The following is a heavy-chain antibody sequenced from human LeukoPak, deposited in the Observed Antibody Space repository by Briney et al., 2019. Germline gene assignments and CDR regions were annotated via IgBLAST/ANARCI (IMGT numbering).Heavy chain of an antibody. D-gene: IGHD3-22*01. CDR2: FDPEDGET. CDR3: ATSVTMMGNWFDP. CDR1: GYTLSELS. J-gene: IGHJ5*02. V-gene: IGHV1-24*01. Sequence: APVKVSYTVSGYTLSELSLHWVRQAPGNGLEWRGGFDPEDGETIYAQKFQGRFTMTEDTSTDTAYMELSSLRAEDTAVYYCATSVTMMGNWFDPWGQGTLVTVSS.